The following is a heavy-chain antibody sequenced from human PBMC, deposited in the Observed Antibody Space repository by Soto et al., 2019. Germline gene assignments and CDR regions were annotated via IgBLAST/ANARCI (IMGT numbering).Heavy chain of an antibody. CDR3: AKLSGRYYPPYYYYYGMDV. CDR2: ISGSGAST. V-gene: IGHV3-23*01. CDR1: GFTFSSYA. Sequence: GGSLRLSCAASGFTFSSYAISWVRQAPGKGLEWVSAISGSGASTYYADSGKGRFTISSDNSKNTLYLEMNSLRAEDTAVYYCAKLSGRYYPPYYYYYGMDVWGQGTTVTVSS. D-gene: IGHD3-10*01. J-gene: IGHJ6*02.